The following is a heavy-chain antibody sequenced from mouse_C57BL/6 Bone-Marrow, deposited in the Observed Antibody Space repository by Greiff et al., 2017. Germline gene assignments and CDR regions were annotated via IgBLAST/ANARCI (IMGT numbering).Heavy chain of an antibody. D-gene: IGHD1-2*01. J-gene: IGHJ2*01. Sequence: EVKLVESGGGLVKPGGSLKLSCAASGFTFSSYTMSWVRQTPEKRLEWVATISGGGGNTYYPDSVKGRLTISRYNAKNTLYLQMSSLRSEDTALYYCARRLRLDYWGQGTTLTVSS. V-gene: IGHV5-9*01. CDR2: ISGGGGNT. CDR3: ARRLRLDY. CDR1: GFTFSSYT.